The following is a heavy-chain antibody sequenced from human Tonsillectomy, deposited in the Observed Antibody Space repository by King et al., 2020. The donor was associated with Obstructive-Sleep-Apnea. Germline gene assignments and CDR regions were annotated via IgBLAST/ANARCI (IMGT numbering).Heavy chain of an antibody. J-gene: IGHJ5*02. D-gene: IGHD6-13*01. Sequence: VQLQESGPGLVKPSQTLSLTCAVSGGSISSTGYSWSWIRQPPEKGLEWSGYIYYSGSTSYNPSLKSRVTISVDTSKNQFSLRLSSVTAADTGVYYCASGIAAAGRRVNWFDPWGQGTLVTVSS. CDR1: GGSISSTGYS. CDR2: IYYSGST. CDR3: ASGIAAAGRRVNWFDP. V-gene: IGHV4-30-4*07.